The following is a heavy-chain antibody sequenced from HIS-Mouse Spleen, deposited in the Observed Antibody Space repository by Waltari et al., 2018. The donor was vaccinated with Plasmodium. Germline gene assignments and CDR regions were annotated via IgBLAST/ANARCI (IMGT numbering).Heavy chain of an antibody. Sequence: QITLKESGPTLVKPTQTLTLTCTFSGFSLSTSGVGVGWIRQPPGKALEWLALIYWDDDKRYSPSLKRRLTMTEDTCKDLLARALDNMRTVDTCTKYGAHVAECGSTCRYGVLDYWGEGTLVNVSS. D-gene: IGHD2-2*01. CDR3: AHVAECGSTCRYGVLDY. CDR2: IYWDDDK. V-gene: IGHV2-5*02. CDR1: GFSLSTSGVG. J-gene: IGHJ4*02.